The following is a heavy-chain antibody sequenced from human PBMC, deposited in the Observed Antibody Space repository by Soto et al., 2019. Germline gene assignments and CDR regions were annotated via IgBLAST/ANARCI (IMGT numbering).Heavy chain of an antibody. CDR1: GYTFTSYG. Sequence: ASVKVSCKASGYTFTSYGISWVRQAPGQGLEWMGWISAYNGNTNYAQKLQGRVTMTTDTSTSTAYMELRSLRSDDTAAYYCARDIRGYSYELTLDSWGQGTLVTVSS. J-gene: IGHJ5*01. CDR3: ARDIRGYSYELTLDS. V-gene: IGHV1-18*04. CDR2: ISAYNGNT. D-gene: IGHD5-18*01.